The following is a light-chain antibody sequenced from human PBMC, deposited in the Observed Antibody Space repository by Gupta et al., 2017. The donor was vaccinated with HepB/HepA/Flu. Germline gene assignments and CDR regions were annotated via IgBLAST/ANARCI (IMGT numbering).Light chain of an antibody. J-gene: IGLJ2*01. CDR2: DVS. CDR3: SSYTSSSTLVV. Sequence: QSALTQPASVSGSPGQSITIPCTGTSSAVGGYNYVSWYRQHPGKAPKLMIYDVSNRPSGVSNRFSGSKSGNTASLTISGLQAEEEADYYCSSYTSSSTLVVFGGGTKLTVL. CDR1: SSAVGGYNY. V-gene: IGLV2-14*01.